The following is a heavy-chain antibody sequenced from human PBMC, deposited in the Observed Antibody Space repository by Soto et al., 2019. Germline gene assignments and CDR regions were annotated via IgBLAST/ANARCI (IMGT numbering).Heavy chain of an antibody. D-gene: IGHD1-26*01. V-gene: IGHV3-33*01. J-gene: IGHJ4*02. Sequence: GGSLRLSCAASGFTFSSYGMHWVRQAPGKGLEWVAVIWYDGSNKYYADSVKGRFTISRDKSKNTLYLQMNSLRAEDTAVYYCARDPGGSYPMYYFDYWGQGTLVTVSS. CDR1: GFTFSSYG. CDR2: IWYDGSNK. CDR3: ARDPGGSYPMYYFDY.